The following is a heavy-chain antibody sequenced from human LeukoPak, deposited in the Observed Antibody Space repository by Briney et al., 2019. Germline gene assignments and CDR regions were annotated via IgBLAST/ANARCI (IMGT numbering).Heavy chain of an antibody. J-gene: IGHJ4*02. CDR2: ISSSSSYI. CDR1: GFTFSSYS. CDR3: TRDVSTDTNYFDY. Sequence: GGSLRLSCAASGFTFSSYSMNWVRQAPGKGLEWVSSISSSSSYIYYADSVKGRFTISRDNAKNSLYLQMNSLRAEDTAVYYCTRDVSTDTNYFDYWGQGTLVTVSS. D-gene: IGHD3-3*01. V-gene: IGHV3-21*01.